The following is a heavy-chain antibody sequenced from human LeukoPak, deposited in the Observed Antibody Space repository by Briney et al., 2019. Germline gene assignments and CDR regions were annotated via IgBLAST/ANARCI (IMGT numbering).Heavy chain of an antibody. J-gene: IGHJ3*02. D-gene: IGHD1-26*01. CDR2: IFGSGDF. Sequence: SETLSLTCTVSGGSISDYYWSWIRQPPGKGLEWIGWIFGSGDFNYNPSLKSRLCISVDTSNNQFSLKLTSATAADTAVYSCAREKDTGSNHAKVRYDIWGQGTMVTVSS. V-gene: IGHV4-59*01. CDR1: GGSISDYY. CDR3: AREKDTGSNHAKVRYDI.